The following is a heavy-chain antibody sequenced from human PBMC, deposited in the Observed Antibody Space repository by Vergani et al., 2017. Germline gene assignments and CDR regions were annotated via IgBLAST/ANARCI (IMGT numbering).Heavy chain of an antibody. Sequence: QVQLVESGGGVVQPGRSLRLSCAASGFTFSSYGMHWVRQAPGKGLEWVAVISYDGSNKYYADSVKGRFTISRDNSKNTLYLQMNSLRAEDTAVYYCAKEEWGIAAAGATPGFYMDVWGKGPRSPSP. CDR2: ISYDGSNK. CDR3: AKEEWGIAAAGATPGFYMDV. D-gene: IGHD6-13*01. CDR1: GFTFSSYG. J-gene: IGHJ6*03. V-gene: IGHV3-30*18.